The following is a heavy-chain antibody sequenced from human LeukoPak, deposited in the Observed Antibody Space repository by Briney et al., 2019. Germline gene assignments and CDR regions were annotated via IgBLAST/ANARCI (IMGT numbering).Heavy chain of an antibody. V-gene: IGHV4-34*01. D-gene: IGHD6-19*01. Sequence: SETLSLTCAVYGGSFSGYYWSWIRQPPGKGQEWIGEINHSGSTNYNPSLKSRVTISVDTSKNQFSLKLSSVTAADTAVYYCARFSGWPYYFDYWGQGTLVTVSS. J-gene: IGHJ4*02. CDR3: ARFSGWPYYFDY. CDR2: INHSGST. CDR1: GGSFSGYY.